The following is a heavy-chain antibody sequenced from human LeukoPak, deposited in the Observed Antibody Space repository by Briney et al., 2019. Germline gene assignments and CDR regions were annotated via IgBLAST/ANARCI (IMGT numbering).Heavy chain of an antibody. CDR1: GGSISSYY. V-gene: IGHV4-34*01. D-gene: IGHD3-10*01. CDR2: INHSGST. J-gene: IGHJ4*02. Sequence: SETLSLTCTVSGGSISSYYWSWIRQPPGKGLEWIGEINHSGSTNYNPSLKSRVTISVDTSKKQFSLKLSSVTAADTAVYYCARGTPYGSGSYPFDYWGQGILVTVSS. CDR3: ARGTPYGSGSYPFDY.